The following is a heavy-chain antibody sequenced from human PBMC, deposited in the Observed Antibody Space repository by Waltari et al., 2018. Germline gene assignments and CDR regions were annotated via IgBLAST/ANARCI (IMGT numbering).Heavy chain of an antibody. CDR3: ASGVNSFYELLDY. CDR1: GSTFSTYD. Sequence: EVQLVESGGDLVQPGRPLRLPCPAPGSTFSTYDIHWVRQAPGKGLEWVSYISSSGGTIYYADSVKGRFTISIDNAKNSLYLQMNSLRVEDTAVYYCASGVNSFYELLDYWGQGTLVTVSS. J-gene: IGHJ4*02. V-gene: IGHV3-48*03. D-gene: IGHD5-12*01. CDR2: ISSSGGTI.